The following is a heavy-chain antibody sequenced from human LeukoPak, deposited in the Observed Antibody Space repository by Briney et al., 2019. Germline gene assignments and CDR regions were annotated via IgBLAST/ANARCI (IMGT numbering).Heavy chain of an antibody. CDR1: GGSISSSSYY. Sequence: PSGTLSLTCTVSGGSISSSSYYWGWIRQPPGKGLEWIGSIYYSGSTYYNPSLKSRVTISVDTSKNQFSLKLSSVTAADTAVYYCARRYYDSSGYYYASNWFDPWGQGTLVTVSS. CDR3: ARRYYDSSGYYYASNWFDP. J-gene: IGHJ5*02. CDR2: IYYSGST. D-gene: IGHD3-22*01. V-gene: IGHV4-39*01.